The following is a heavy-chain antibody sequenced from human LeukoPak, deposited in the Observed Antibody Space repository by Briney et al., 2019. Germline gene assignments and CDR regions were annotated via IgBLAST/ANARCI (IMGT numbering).Heavy chain of an antibody. J-gene: IGHJ3*02. CDR1: GGSISSSSYY. Sequence: PSETLSLTCTVSGGSISSSSYYWGWIRQPPGKGLEWIGGIYYSGSTYYNPSLKSRVTISVDTSKNQFSLKLSSVTAADTAVYYCARGLGPLAFDIWGQGTMVTVSS. CDR3: ARGLGPLAFDI. V-gene: IGHV4-39*07. CDR2: IYYSGST.